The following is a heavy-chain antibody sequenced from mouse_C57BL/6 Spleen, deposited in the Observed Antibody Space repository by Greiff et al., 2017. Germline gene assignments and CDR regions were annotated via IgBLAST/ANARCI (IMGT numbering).Heavy chain of an antibody. Sequence: VQLQQSGAELVRPGASVKLSCKASGFNIKDYYMHWVKQRPEQGLEWIGRLDPEDGDTAYDPKFQGKATMTADTSSNTAYLQLSSLTSEDTAVYYCTTWNGYYFDYWGQGTTLPVSS. CDR3: TTWNGYYFDY. CDR2: LDPEDGDT. J-gene: IGHJ2*01. V-gene: IGHV14-1*01. D-gene: IGHD2-2*01. CDR1: GFNIKDYY.